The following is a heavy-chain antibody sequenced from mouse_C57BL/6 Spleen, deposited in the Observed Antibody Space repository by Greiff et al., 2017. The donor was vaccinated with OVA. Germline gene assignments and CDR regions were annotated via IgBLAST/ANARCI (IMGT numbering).Heavy chain of an antibody. J-gene: IGHJ3*01. V-gene: IGHV14-3*01. CDR3: ATTVGGGPAY. CDR2: IDPANGNT. CDR1: GFNIKNTY. D-gene: IGHD1-1*01. Sequence: EVKVVESVAELVRPGASVKLSCTASGFNIKNTYMHWVKQRPEQGLEWIGRIDPANGNTNYAPKFQGKATITADTSSNTAYLQLSRLTSEDTAIYYCATTVGGGPAYGGQGTLVTVSA.